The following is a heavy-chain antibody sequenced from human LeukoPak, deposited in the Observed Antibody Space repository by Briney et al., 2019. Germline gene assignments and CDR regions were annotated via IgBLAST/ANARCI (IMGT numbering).Heavy chain of an antibody. D-gene: IGHD6-13*01. CDR1: GFTFSSYA. J-gene: IGHJ4*02. CDR3: ARWGGSRWHDFDY. V-gene: IGHV3-23*01. Sequence: GGSLRLSCAASGFTFSSYAISWVRQAPGKGLEWVSGISGSGGTTYYADSVKGRFTVSREESKNTVYLQMISLRGEDTAVYFCARWGGSRWHDFDYWGQGTLVTVSS. CDR2: ISGSGGTT.